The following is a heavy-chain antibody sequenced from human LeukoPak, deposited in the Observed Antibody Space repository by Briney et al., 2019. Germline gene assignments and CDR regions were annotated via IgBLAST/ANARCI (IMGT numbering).Heavy chain of an antibody. D-gene: IGHD2-8*01. CDR3: ARQMYLGGMDV. CDR2: IYDSGST. J-gene: IGHJ6*02. Sequence: TSETLSLTCTVSGASISSYFWSWIRQPPGKGLEWIGYIYDSGSTNYNPSLKSRVTISVDTSKNHFSLKLSPVTAADTAVYYCARQMYLGGMDVWGQGTTVTVSS. V-gene: IGHV4-59*08. CDR1: GASISSYF.